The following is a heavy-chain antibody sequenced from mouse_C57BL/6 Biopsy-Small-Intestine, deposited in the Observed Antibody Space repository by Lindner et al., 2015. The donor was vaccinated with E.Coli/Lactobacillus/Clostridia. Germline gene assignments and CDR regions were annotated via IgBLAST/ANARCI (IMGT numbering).Heavy chain of an antibody. CDR3: ARGTVAASWDY. D-gene: IGHD3-1*01. CDR2: INPSRGAT. J-gene: IGHJ4*01. V-gene: IGHV1-53*01. CDR1: GYTFTSYY. Sequence: SVKVSCKTSGYTFTSYYIHWVRQAPGQGLEWMGMINPSRGATNYAQKFQGRVTMTRDTSTSTVHMELSSLRSEDTAFYYCARGTVAASWDYWGQGTLVTVSS.